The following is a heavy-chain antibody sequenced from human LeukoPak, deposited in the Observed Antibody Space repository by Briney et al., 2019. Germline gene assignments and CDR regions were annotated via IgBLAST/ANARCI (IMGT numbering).Heavy chain of an antibody. D-gene: IGHD3-10*01. CDR2: IIPIFGTA. Sequence: SVKVSCKASGGTFSSYAISWVRQAPGQGLEWMGGIIPIFGTANYAQKFQGRVTITTDESTSTAYMELSSLRSEDTAVYYCAREGGSGSRPSYFDYWGQGTLVTVSS. CDR1: GGTFSSYA. J-gene: IGHJ4*02. V-gene: IGHV1-69*05. CDR3: AREGGSGSRPSYFDY.